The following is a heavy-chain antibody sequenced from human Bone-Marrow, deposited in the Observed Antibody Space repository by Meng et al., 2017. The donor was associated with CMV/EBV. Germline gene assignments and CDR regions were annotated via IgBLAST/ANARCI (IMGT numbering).Heavy chain of an antibody. Sequence: SVKVSCKASGGTFSSYAISWVRQAPGQGLEWMGGIIPIFGTASYAQKFQGRVTITANKSTSTAYMELSSLRSEDTAVYYCARDGQSSSSYIVNDYWGQRTLVTVSS. CDR2: IIPIFGTA. J-gene: IGHJ4*02. V-gene: IGHV1-69*06. D-gene: IGHD6-6*01. CDR3: ARDGQSSSSYIVNDY. CDR1: GGTFSSYA.